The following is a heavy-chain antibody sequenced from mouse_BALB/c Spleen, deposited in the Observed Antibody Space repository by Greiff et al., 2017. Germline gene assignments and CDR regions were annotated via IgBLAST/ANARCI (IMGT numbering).Heavy chain of an antibody. CDR3: AIYYYGSSYNYYAMDY. V-gene: IGHV1S81*02. CDR1: GYTFTSYW. D-gene: IGHD1-1*01. Sequence: QVQLQQPGAELVKPGASVKLSCKASGYTFTSYWMHWVKQRPGQGLEWIGEINPSNGRTNYNEKFKSKATLTVDKSSSTAYMQLSSLTSEDSAVYYCAIYYYGSSYNYYAMDYWGQGTSVTVAS. CDR2: INPSNGRT. J-gene: IGHJ4*01.